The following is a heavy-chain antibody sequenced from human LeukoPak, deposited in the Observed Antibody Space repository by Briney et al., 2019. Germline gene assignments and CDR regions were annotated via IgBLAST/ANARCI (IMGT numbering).Heavy chain of an antibody. Sequence: GGSVRLSCSASGFTFSSYAMHWVRQAPGKGLEYVSAISSNGGSTYYADSVKGRFTISRDNSKNTLYLQMSSLRAEDTAVYYCVKDPGYGTKYYFDCWGQGRLVSVSS. CDR2: ISSNGGST. J-gene: IGHJ4*02. CDR1: GFTFSSYA. CDR3: VKDPGYGTKYYFDC. V-gene: IGHV3-64D*09. D-gene: IGHD5-18*01.